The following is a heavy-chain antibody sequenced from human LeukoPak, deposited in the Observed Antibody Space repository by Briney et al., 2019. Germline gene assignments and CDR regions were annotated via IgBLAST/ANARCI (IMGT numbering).Heavy chain of an antibody. CDR3: QPHYYDSSGYYHNWFDP. J-gene: IGHJ5*02. CDR1: GFTVSSNY. CDR2: IYSGGST. Sequence: GGSLRLSCAASGFTVSSNYMSWVRQAPGKGLEWVSVIYSGGSTYYADSVKGRFTISRDNSKNTLYLQMSSLRAEDTAVYYCQPHYYDSSGYYHNWFDPWGQGTLVTVSS. V-gene: IGHV3-53*01. D-gene: IGHD3-22*01.